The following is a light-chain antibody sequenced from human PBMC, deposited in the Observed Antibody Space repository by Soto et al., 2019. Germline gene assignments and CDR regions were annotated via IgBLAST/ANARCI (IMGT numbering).Light chain of an antibody. CDR3: QQYNNLPLT. J-gene: IGKJ4*01. CDR2: DAS. Sequence: EIEMTQSPATLSVSPGDRATLSCRASQSVDNDLAWYQQKPGQPPRLLIYDASTRATGIPARFSGSQSGTKFTLTISSLLSEDFAVYSCQQYNNLPLTFGRGTKVEIK. CDR1: QSVDND. V-gene: IGKV3D-15*01.